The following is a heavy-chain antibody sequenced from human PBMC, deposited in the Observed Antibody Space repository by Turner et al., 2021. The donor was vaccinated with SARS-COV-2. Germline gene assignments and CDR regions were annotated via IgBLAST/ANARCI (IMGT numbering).Heavy chain of an antibody. CDR3: ARDYGDYYFDY. V-gene: IGHV3-53*01. Sequence: EVQLVESGGGLIQPGGSLRLSCAASGFTVSSNYMSWVRQAPWKGLEWVSVINSGGSTYYADSVKGRFTISRDNSKNTLYLQMNSLTAEDTAVYYCARDYGDYYFDYWGQGTLVTVSS. J-gene: IGHJ4*02. D-gene: IGHD4-17*01. CDR2: INSGGST. CDR1: GFTVSSNY.